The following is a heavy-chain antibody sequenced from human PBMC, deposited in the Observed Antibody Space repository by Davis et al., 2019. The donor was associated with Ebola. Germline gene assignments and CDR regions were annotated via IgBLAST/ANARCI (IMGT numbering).Heavy chain of an antibody. J-gene: IGHJ6*02. Sequence: PGGSLRLSCTVSGGSISSYYWSWIRQPPGKGLEWIGYIYYSGSTNYNPSLKSRVTISVDTSKNQFSLKLSSVTAADTAVYYCARLIFSREVYYYGMDVWGQGTTVTVSS. V-gene: IGHV4-59*08. CDR3: ARLIFSREVYYYGMDV. CDR2: IYYSGST. D-gene: IGHD2-21*01. CDR1: GGSISSYY.